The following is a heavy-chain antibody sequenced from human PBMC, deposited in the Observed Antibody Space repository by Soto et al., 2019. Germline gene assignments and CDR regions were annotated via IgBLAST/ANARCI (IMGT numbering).Heavy chain of an antibody. D-gene: IGHD6-19*01. CDR2: INHSGNT. CDR1: GKSFSGYY. V-gene: IGHV4-34*01. J-gene: IGHJ4*02. CDR3: ARNSGWYRHDY. Sequence: SGTLSLTGAVYGKSFSGYYLGWVRQPPGKGLEWIGEINHSGNTNYNPSLKSRVTISVDKSKNQFSVKLSSVTTADTAVYYCARNSGWYRHDYWGQGTLVTVSS.